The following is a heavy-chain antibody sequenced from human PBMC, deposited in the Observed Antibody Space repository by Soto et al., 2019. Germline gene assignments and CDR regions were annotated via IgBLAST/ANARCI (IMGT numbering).Heavy chain of an antibody. CDR1: GFSLNTDGAG. J-gene: IGHJ4*02. D-gene: IGHD3-10*01. CDR3: AHTGAGSISDF. V-gene: IGHV2-5*02. CDR2: LYLDDDT. Sequence: QITLKESGPTLVQPTQTLTLTCTFSGFSLNTDGAGVGWIRQPPVKALEWLALLYLDDDTGYIPSLESRLTITKDTAKNQVVLTMTNMDPVDTATYYCAHTGAGSISDFWGQGTQVTVSS.